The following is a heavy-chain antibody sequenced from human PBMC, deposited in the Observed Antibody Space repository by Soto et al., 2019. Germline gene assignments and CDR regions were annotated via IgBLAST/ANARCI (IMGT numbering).Heavy chain of an antibody. CDR1: GFTFSSYW. D-gene: IGHD2-15*01. CDR3: ARDEVGYCSGGSCHSGMDV. J-gene: IGHJ6*02. CDR2: IKQDGSEK. V-gene: IGHV3-7*03. Sequence: SLRLSCAASGFTFSSYWMSWVRQAPGKGLEWVANIKQDGSEKYYVDSVKGRFTISRDNAKNSLYLQMNSLRAEDTAVYYCARDEVGYCSGGSCHSGMDVWGQGTTVTVSS.